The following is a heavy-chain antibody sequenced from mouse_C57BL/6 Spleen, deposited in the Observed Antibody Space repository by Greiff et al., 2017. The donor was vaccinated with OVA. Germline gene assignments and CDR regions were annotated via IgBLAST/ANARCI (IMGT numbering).Heavy chain of an antibody. J-gene: IGHJ4*01. V-gene: IGHV5-12*01. CDR3: ARQSTMITTRSIYYAMDY. CDR2: ISNGGGST. Sequence: EVHLVESGGGLVQPGGSLKLSCAASGFTFSDYYMYWVRQTPEKRLEWVAYISNGGGSTYYPDTVKGRFTISRDNAKNTLYLQMSRLKSEDTAMYYCARQSTMITTRSIYYAMDYWGQGTSVTVSS. CDR1: GFTFSDYY. D-gene: IGHD2-4*01.